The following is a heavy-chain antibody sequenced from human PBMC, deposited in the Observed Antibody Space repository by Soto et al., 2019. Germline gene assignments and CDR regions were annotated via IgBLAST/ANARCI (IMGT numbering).Heavy chain of an antibody. J-gene: IGHJ4*02. CDR2: ISHSGST. D-gene: IGHD6-6*01. Sequence: QLQVQESGSGLVKPSQTLSLTCAVSSGSISSGGNSWSWIRQSPGKGREWIGYISHSGSTYYNPSLKSRVTISVDRSKNQFSLKLSSVTAADTAVYYCASGSHVPHYWGQGTLVTVSS. CDR1: SGSISSGGNS. CDR3: ASGSHVPHY. V-gene: IGHV4-30-2*06.